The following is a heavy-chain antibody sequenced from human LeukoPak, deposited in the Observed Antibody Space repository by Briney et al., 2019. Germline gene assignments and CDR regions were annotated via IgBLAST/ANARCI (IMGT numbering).Heavy chain of an antibody. D-gene: IGHD3-3*01. J-gene: IGHJ6*03. CDR3: AREPPSLYDRHYYYYYMDV. CDR1: GITFSSFA. Sequence: GASVKVSCKASGITFSSFAIAWVRQAPGQGLEWLGRIIPILNMSNYAQKFQGRVTIAADKSTNTVYMESSSLRSEDTAMYYCAREPPSLYDRHYYYYYMDVWGKGTTVTVSS. CDR2: IIPILNMS. V-gene: IGHV1-69*04.